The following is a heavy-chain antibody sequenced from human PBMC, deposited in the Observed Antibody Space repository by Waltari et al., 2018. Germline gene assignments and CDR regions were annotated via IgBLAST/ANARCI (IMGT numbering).Heavy chain of an antibody. D-gene: IGHD2-15*01. J-gene: IGHJ4*02. V-gene: IGHV4-39*07. CDR2: IYYSGST. CDR1: GGSISSSSYY. CDR3: ARAAQVAGGNFDY. Sequence: QLQLQESGPGLVKPSETLSLTCTVSGGSISSSSYYWGWIRQPPGKGLEWIGSIYYSGSTYYNPSLKSRVTISVDTSKNQFSLKLSSVTAADTAVYYCARAAQVAGGNFDYWGQGTLVTVSS.